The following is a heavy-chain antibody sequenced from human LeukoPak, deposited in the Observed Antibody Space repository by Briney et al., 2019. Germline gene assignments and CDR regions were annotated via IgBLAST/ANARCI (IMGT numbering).Heavy chain of an antibody. V-gene: IGHV3-23*01. D-gene: IGHD2-21*02. J-gene: IGHJ4*02. Sequence: GGSLRLSCAASGFTFSSYGMTWVRQAPGMGLEWVSSISGSGDNTYYADSVKGRFTISRENSKNTLNLQMNSLRAEDTAVYYCAKGVWNCGGDCYSTFDYWGQGTLVTVSS. CDR2: ISGSGDNT. CDR1: GFTFSSYG. CDR3: AKGVWNCGGDCYSTFDY.